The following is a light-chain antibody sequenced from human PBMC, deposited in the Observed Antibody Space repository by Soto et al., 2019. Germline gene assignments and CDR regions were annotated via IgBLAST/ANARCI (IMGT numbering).Light chain of an antibody. CDR3: VLYMGGGIHWL. Sequence: QTVVTQEPSFSVSPGGTVTLTCGLSSGSVSTSYYPSWYQQTPGQAPRTLIYSTNTRSSGVPVRFSGSILGNKAALTITGAQADDESDYYCVLYMGGGIHWLFGGGTKLTVL. J-gene: IGLJ3*02. V-gene: IGLV8-61*01. CDR1: SGSVSTSYY. CDR2: STN.